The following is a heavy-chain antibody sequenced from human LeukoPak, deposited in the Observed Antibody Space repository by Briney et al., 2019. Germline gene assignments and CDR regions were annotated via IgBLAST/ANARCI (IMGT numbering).Heavy chain of an antibody. CDR1: GYSISSGYY. D-gene: IGHD6-13*01. J-gene: IGHJ5*02. CDR2: IYHSGST. V-gene: IGHV4-38-2*01. Sequence: SETLSLTCAVSGYSISSGYYWGWIRQPPGKGLEWIGSIYHSGSTYYNPSLKSRVTISVDTSKNQFSLKLSSVTAADTAVYYCARVAAAGPGRGWFDPWGQGTLVTVSS. CDR3: ARVAAAGPGRGWFDP.